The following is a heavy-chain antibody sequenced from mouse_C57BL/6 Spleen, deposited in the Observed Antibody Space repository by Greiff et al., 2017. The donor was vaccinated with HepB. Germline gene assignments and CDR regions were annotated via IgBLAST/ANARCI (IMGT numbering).Heavy chain of an antibody. CDR1: GYTFTSYW. J-gene: IGHJ1*03. V-gene: IGHV1-53*01. CDR3: ARELTTVVARYFDV. D-gene: IGHD1-1*01. Sequence: QVQLKQPGTELVKPGASVKLSCKASGYTFTSYWMHWVKQRPGQGLEWIGNINPSNGGTNYNEKFKSKATLTVDKSSSTAYMQLSSLTSEDSAVYYCARELTTVVARYFDVWGTGTTVTVSS. CDR2: INPSNGGT.